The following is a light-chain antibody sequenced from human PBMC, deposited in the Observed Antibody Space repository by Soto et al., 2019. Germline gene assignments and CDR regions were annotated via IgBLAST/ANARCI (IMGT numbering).Light chain of an antibody. V-gene: IGLV1-40*01. CDR3: QSYDRSLRVV. CDR2: GNS. Sequence: QSVLTQPPSVSGAPGQRVTISCTGSSSNIGAGYDVHWYQQLPGTAPKLLIYGNSNRPSGVPDRFSGSKSGTSASLAITGLQAEDEADYYCQSYDRSLRVVFGGGTQVTVL. CDR1: SSNIGAGYD. J-gene: IGLJ2*01.